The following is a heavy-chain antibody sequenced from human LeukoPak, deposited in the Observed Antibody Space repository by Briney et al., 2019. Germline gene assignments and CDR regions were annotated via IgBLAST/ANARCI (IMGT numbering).Heavy chain of an antibody. CDR2: IKPDGSEK. Sequence: PGGSLRLSCAASGFTFSSSWMNWVRQAPGKGLEWVANIKPDGSEKFYVDSVKGRFTISRDNAKNSLYLQMNTLRAEDTAVYYCAKGSGVQVWSSLDYWGQGTLVTVSS. V-gene: IGHV3-7*02. CDR3: AKGSGVQVWSSLDY. D-gene: IGHD5-18*01. CDR1: GFTFSSSW. J-gene: IGHJ4*02.